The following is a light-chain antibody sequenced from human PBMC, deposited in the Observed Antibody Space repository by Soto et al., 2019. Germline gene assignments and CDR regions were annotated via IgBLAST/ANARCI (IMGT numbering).Light chain of an antibody. CDR1: RRVSSSY. CDR3: QQYSSSPL. J-gene: IGKJ4*01. Sequence: EVVLLPPSRTPSFSPGGKTTTFSSATRRVSSSYLAWYQQKPGQAPRLLIYGASIRATGIPDRFSGSGSGTDFTLTISRLEAEDFAVYYCQQYSSSPLFGGGTKVDNK. CDR2: GAS. V-gene: IGKV3-20*01.